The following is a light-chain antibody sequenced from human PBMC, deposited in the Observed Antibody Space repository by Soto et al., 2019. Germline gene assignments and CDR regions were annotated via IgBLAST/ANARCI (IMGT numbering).Light chain of an antibody. CDR2: GAS. CDR1: QSISTN. J-gene: IGKJ1*01. V-gene: IGKV3-15*01. CDR3: QQFNNWPGT. Sequence: EIVMTQSPATLSVSPGERATLSCGASQSISTNLAWYQQNPGQAPRLLIYGASTRATGIPARFSGGGSGTEFTLTISSLQSEDFAIYFCQQFNNWPGTFGQGTKVEIK.